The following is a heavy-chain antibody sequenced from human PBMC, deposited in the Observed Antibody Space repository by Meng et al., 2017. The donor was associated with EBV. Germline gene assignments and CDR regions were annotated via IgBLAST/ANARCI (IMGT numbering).Heavy chain of an antibody. D-gene: IGHD1-26*01. V-gene: IGHV3-15*01. CDR1: EFTFTSAW. CDR2: IRSQVDGRTA. Sequence: EVQLVESGGGVVKPGESLKLPCAASEFTFTSAWMNWVRQAPGKGLEWVGRIRSQVDGRTADYSAPVKGRFTISRDDSKHTLYLQMNSLKIEDSAVYYCTTDEGGSRFWGQGTLVTVSS. CDR3: TTDEGGSRF. J-gene: IGHJ4*02.